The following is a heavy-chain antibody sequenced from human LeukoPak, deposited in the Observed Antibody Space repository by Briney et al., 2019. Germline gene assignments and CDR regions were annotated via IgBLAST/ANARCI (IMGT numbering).Heavy chain of an antibody. V-gene: IGHV3-30*03. CDR1: GFTFSSYG. J-gene: IGHJ5*02. CDR2: ISYDGSNK. D-gene: IGHD2-15*01. Sequence: PGGSLRLSCAASGFTFSSYGMHWVRQAPGKGLEWVAVISYDGSNKYYADSVKGRFTISRDNSKNTLYLQMNSLRAEDTAVYYCARDPCSGDSCYRFDPWGQGTLVTVST. CDR3: ARDPCSGDSCYRFDP.